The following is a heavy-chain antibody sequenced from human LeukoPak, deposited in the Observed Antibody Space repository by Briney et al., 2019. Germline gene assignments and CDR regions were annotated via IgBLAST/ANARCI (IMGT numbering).Heavy chain of an antibody. CDR1: GGSISSYY. J-gene: IGHJ3*02. CDR3: ARSPTFPDAFDI. CDR2: IYTSGST. V-gene: IGHV4-4*07. D-gene: IGHD2/OR15-2a*01. Sequence: PSETLSLTCTVSGGSISSYYWSWIRQPAGKGLEWIGRIYTSGSTNYNPSLKSRVAISVDKSKNQFSLKLSSVTAADTAVYYCARSPTFPDAFDIWGQGTMVTVSS.